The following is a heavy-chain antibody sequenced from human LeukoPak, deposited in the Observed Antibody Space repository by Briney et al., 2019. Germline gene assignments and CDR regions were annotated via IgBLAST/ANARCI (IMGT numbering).Heavy chain of an antibody. Sequence: PSETLSLTCTVSGGSISSYYWSWIRQPPGKGLEWIGCIYYSGSTNYNPSLKSRVTISVDTSKNQFSLKLSSVTAADTAVYYCARWKVDSGYYYYYMDVWGKGTTVTVSS. CDR2: IYYSGST. V-gene: IGHV4-59*01. J-gene: IGHJ6*03. D-gene: IGHD4-17*01. CDR1: GGSISSYY. CDR3: ARWKVDSGYYYYYMDV.